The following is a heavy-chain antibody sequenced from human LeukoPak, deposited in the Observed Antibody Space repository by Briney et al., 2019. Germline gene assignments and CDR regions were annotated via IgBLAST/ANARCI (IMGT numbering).Heavy chain of an antibody. CDR2: IKQDGSEK. V-gene: IGHV3-7*01. CDR1: GFTFSSYW. Sequence: GGSLRLSCAASGFTFSSYWMSWVRQAPGKGLEWVASIKQDGSEKYYVDSVKGRFTISRDNAKNSLYLQMNSLRAEDTAVYYCATADYDFWSGYSDYWGQGTLVTVSS. CDR3: ATADYDFWSGYSDY. D-gene: IGHD3-3*01. J-gene: IGHJ4*02.